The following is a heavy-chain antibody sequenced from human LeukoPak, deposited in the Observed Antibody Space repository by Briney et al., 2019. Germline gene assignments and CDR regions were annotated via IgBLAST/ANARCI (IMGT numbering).Heavy chain of an antibody. J-gene: IGHJ4*02. CDR3: ARGLYYYDSSGYLYY. D-gene: IGHD3-22*01. Sequence: GGSLRLSCAASGFTFSNYWMHWVRQAPGKGLVWVSRINTDGSSTIYADSVKGRFTISRDNAKNTLYLQMNSLRAEDTAVYYCARGLYYYDSSGYLYYWGQGTLVTVSS. CDR1: GFTFSNYW. CDR2: INTDGSST. V-gene: IGHV3-74*01.